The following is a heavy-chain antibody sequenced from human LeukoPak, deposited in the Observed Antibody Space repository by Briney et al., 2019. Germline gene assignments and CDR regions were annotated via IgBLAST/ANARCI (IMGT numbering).Heavy chain of an antibody. D-gene: IGHD3-3*01. J-gene: IGHJ6*02. CDR2: ISGSGGST. CDR3: ARDFHDFWSGYFYYYYGMDV. V-gene: IGHV3-23*01. CDR1: GFTFSSYA. Sequence: LPGGSLRLSCSASGFTFSSYAMSWVRQAPGKGLEWVSAISGSGGSTYYADSVKGRFTISRDNSKNTLYLQMNSLRAEDTAVYYCARDFHDFWSGYFYYYYGMDVWGQGTTVTVSS.